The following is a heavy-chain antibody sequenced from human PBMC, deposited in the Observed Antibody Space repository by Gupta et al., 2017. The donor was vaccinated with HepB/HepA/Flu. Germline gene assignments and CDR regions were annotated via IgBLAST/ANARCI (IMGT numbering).Heavy chain of an antibody. CDR2: INHSGST. CDR1: GDSFSGYY. J-gene: IGHJ5*02. D-gene: IGHD3-3*01. Sequence: QVQLQQWGAGLMTPSETLPLTCAVYGDSFSGYYWTWIRQPPGQGLEWIGEINHSGSTNFNPSLKSRVTISVDTSKNQFSLKLSSVTAAETAVYYCARGPQSASLTWFDPWGQGTLVTVSS. V-gene: IGHV4-34*02. CDR3: ARGPQSASLTWFDP.